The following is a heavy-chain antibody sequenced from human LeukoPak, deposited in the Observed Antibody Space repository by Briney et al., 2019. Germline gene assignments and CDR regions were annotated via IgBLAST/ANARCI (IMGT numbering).Heavy chain of an antibody. Sequence: QPGRSLRLSCAASGFTFSSYGMHWVRQAPGKGLEWVAVISYDGSNKYYADSVKGRFTISRDDSKNTLYLQMNSLRAEDTAVYYCAKVRNSGYSDFDYWGQGTLVTVSS. V-gene: IGHV3-30*18. CDR3: AKVRNSGYSDFDY. CDR2: ISYDGSNK. J-gene: IGHJ4*02. CDR1: GFTFSSYG. D-gene: IGHD5-12*01.